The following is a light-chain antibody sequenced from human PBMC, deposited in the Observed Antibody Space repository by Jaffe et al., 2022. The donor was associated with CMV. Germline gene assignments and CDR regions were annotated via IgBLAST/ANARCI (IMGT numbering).Light chain of an antibody. CDR2: SDN. V-gene: IGLV1-44*01. CDR3: AAWDDSLNGFYV. Sequence: QSVLTQPPSVSGTPGQRVTISCSGSSSNIGGNSVNWYQHLPGTAPRLLIYSDNQRLSRVPDRFSGSKSGTSASLAISGLQSEDEADYYCAAWDDSLNGFYVFGTGTKVTVL. J-gene: IGLJ1*01. CDR1: SSNIGGNS.